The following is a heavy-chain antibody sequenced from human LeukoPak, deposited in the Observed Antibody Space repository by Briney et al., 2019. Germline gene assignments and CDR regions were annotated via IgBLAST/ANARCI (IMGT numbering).Heavy chain of an antibody. V-gene: IGHV4-34*01. D-gene: IGHD3-10*01. CDR1: GGSFSGYY. Sequence: PSETLSLTCAVYGGSFSGYYWSWIRQPPGKGLEWIGEINHSGSTNYNPSLKSRVTISVYTSKNQFSLKLSSVTAADTAVYYCARGPITMVRGVIRKFDPWGQGTLVTVSS. CDR3: ARGPITMVRGVIRKFDP. J-gene: IGHJ5*02. CDR2: INHSGST.